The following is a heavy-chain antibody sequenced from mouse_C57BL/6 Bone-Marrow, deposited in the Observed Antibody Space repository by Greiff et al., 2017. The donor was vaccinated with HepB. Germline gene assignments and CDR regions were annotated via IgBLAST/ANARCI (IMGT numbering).Heavy chain of an antibody. Sequence: EVMLVESGAELVRPGASVKLSCTASGFNIKDDYMHWVKQRPEQGLEWIGWIDPENGDTEYASKFQGKATITADTSSNTAYLQLSSLTSEDTAVYYCTNGDYGPPYWYFDVWGTGTTVTVSS. CDR1: GFNIKDDY. J-gene: IGHJ1*03. CDR2: IDPENGDT. V-gene: IGHV14-4*01. D-gene: IGHD1-1*02. CDR3: TNGDYGPPYWYFDV.